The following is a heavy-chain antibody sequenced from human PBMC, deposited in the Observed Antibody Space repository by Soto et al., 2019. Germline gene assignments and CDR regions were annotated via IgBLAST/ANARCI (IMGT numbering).Heavy chain of an antibody. CDR1: GFTFSSYA. D-gene: IGHD3-10*01. CDR2: VGSSGDVT. J-gene: IGHJ4*02. Sequence: EVQLLESGGDLVQPGGSLRLSCVASGFTFSSYAMSWVRQAPGKGLEWVSIVGSSGDVTVYSDSVSGRFTISRDNSRNTLYLQMNSLTAEDTAVYHCAKHFVAGEVDYWGQGTLVTVSS. CDR3: AKHFVAGEVDY. V-gene: IGHV3-23*01.